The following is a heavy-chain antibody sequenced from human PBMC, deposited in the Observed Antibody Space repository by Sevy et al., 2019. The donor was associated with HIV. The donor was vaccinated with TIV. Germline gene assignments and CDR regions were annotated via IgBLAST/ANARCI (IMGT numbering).Heavy chain of an antibody. CDR1: GFTFSDYY. D-gene: IGHD3-3*01. V-gene: IGHV3-11*01. J-gene: IGHJ4*02. CDR3: ARDVLRFFAFYY. CDR2: ISSSGSTI. Sequence: GGSLRLSCAASGFTFSDYYMSWIRQAPGKGLEWVSFISSSGSTIYYADSVKGRFTISRDNAKNSLYLQMNSLRAEDTAVYYCARDVLRFFAFYYWGQGTLVTVSS.